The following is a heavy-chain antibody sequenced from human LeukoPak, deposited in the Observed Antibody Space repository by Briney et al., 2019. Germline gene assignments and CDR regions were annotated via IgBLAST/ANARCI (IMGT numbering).Heavy chain of an antibody. CDR1: GSSISSYY. J-gene: IGHJ4*02. D-gene: IGHD2-2*01. V-gene: IGHV4-4*07. CDR3: AAIVVVTTAIDY. Sequence: KPSETLSLTCTVSGSSISSYYWSWIRQPAGKGLEWIGRIYTSGSSNYNPSLKSRVTISVDRSENQFSLKLRSVTAADTAVYYCAAIVVVTTAIDYWGQGTLVTVSS. CDR2: IYTSGSS.